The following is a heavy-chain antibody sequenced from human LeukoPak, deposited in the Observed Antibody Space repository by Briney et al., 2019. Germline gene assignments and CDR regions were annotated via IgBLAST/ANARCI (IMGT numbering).Heavy chain of an antibody. Sequence: PGGSLRLSCAVSGLTFSTYWMDWVRQAPGKGLEWVSSISSSSSYIYYADSVKGRFTISRDNAKNSLYLQMNSLRAEDTAVYYCARVTEAPYYFDYWGQGTLVTVSS. CDR3: ARVTEAPYYFDY. CDR1: GLTFSTYW. CDR2: ISSSSSYI. V-gene: IGHV3-21*01. J-gene: IGHJ4*02.